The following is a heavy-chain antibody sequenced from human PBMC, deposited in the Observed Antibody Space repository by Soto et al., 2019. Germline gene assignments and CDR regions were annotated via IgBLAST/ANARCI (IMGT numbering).Heavy chain of an antibody. J-gene: IGHJ6*02. CDR1: GFTFSSYW. V-gene: IGHV3-7*01. CDR3: ARVNTPLSNYYYGMDV. CDR2: IKQDGSEK. Sequence: HPGGSLRLSCAASGFTFSSYWMSWVRQAPGKGLEWVANIKQDGSEKYYVDSVKGRFTISRDNAKNSLYLQMNSLRAEDTAVYYCARVNTPLSNYYYGMDVWGQGTTVTVYS. D-gene: IGHD2-2*02.